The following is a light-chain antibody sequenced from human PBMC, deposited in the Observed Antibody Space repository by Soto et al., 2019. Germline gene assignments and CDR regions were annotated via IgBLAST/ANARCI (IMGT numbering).Light chain of an antibody. V-gene: IGLV2-14*01. J-gene: IGLJ6*01. Sequence: QSALTQPASVSGSPGQSITVSCTGTNTDVGGYNYVSWYQHRPGKAPRLMIYEVRNRLSGVSNRFSGSKSGNTASLTISGLQPDEEADYSCTSYAPTGALVFGSGTKVTV. CDR3: TSYAPTGALV. CDR1: NTDVGGYNY. CDR2: EVR.